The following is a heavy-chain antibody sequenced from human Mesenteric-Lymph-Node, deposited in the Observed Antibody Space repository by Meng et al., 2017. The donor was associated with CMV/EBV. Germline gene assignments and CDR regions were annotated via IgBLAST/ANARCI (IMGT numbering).Heavy chain of an antibody. D-gene: IGHD6-19*01. Sequence: GGSLRLSCAASGFTFSNYPMSWVRQAPGKGLEWVANIKQDGSEKNYVDSVKGRFTISRDNAKNSLYLQLNSLRVEDTAVYYCARAGGYSSGWALWGQGTLVTVSS. J-gene: IGHJ4*02. V-gene: IGHV3-7*01. CDR2: IKQDGSEK. CDR1: GFTFSNYP. CDR3: ARAGGYSSGWAL.